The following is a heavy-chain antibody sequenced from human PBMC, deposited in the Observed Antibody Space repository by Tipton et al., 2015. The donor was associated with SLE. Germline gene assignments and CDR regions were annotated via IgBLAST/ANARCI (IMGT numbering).Heavy chain of an antibody. CDR3: ARDGVDY. CDR1: GYSISRAYY. J-gene: IGHJ4*02. Sequence: TLSLTCAVSGYSISRAYYWGWVRQPPGKGLEWLGSMHHSGTTYDNPSLKSRVSILIDTSRNEFSLKLSSVTAADTAVYYCARDGVDYWGQGILVTVSS. V-gene: IGHV4-38-2*02. D-gene: IGHD3-16*01. CDR2: MHHSGTT.